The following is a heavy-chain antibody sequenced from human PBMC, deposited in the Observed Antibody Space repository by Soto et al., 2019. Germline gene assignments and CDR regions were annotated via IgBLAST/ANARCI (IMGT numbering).Heavy chain of an antibody. CDR2: ISYSGGT. J-gene: IGHJ6*02. V-gene: IGHV4-59*12. D-gene: IGHD6-13*01. CDR1: GGSINTYY. CDR3: ARVEQQLDYYYYGMDV. Sequence: ETLSLTCTVSGGSINTYYWSWIRQPPGKGLEWIGYISYSGGTYYNPSLKSRVTISVDTSKNQFSLKLSSVTAADTAVYYCARVEQQLDYYYYGMDVWGQGTTVTVSS.